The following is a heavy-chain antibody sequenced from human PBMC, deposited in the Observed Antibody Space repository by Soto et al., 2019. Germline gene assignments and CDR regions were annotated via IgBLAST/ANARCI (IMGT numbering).Heavy chain of an antibody. Sequence: PSETLSLTCAVYCGSFSGYYWSWIRQPPGKGLEWIGEINHSGSTNYNPSLKSRVTISVDTSKNQFSLKLSSVTAADTAVYYCARVLLYYDSSGYPFDYWGQGTLVTVSS. J-gene: IGHJ4*02. CDR1: CGSFSGYY. CDR2: INHSGST. D-gene: IGHD3-22*01. V-gene: IGHV4-34*01. CDR3: ARVLLYYDSSGYPFDY.